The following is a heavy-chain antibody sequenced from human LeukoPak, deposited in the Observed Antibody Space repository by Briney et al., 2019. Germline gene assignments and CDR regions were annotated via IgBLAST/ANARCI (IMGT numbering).Heavy chain of an antibody. D-gene: IGHD6-13*01. Sequence: SETLSLTCTGSGGSISSSSYYWVWIRQPPGKWLEWIGSIYYSGSTYYNPSLESRVTISVDTSKNQFSLKLRSVTAADTAVYYCARYVEDSSNWFNNWFDPWGQGTLVTVSS. CDR3: ARYVEDSSNWFNNWFDP. CDR2: IYYSGST. V-gene: IGHV4-39*01. J-gene: IGHJ5*02. CDR1: GGSISSSSYY.